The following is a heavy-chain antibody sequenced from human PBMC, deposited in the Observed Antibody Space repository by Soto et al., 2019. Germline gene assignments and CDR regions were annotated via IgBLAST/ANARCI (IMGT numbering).Heavy chain of an antibody. CDR2: ISAYNGNT. CDR1: GYTFTSYG. V-gene: IGHV1-18*01. CDR3: ARDWDSSGWYEFDY. D-gene: IGHD6-19*01. Sequence: GASVKVSCKASGYTFTSYGISWVRQAPGQGLEWMGWISAYNGNTNYAQKLQGRVTMTTDTSTSTAYMELRSLRSDDTAVYYCARDWDSSGWYEFDYWGQGTLVTVSS. J-gene: IGHJ4*02.